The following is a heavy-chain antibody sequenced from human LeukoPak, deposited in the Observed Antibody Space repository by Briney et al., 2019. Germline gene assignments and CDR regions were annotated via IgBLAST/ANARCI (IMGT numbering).Heavy chain of an antibody. V-gene: IGHV1-46*01. CDR3: ARRNGYSSGRNWFDP. D-gene: IGHD6-19*01. J-gene: IGHJ5*02. CDR2: ISPSGGST. CDR1: GYTFTSNY. Sequence: GASVKVSCKAFGYTFTSNYMHWVRQAPGQGPEWMGVISPSGGSTTYAQKFQGRVTMTRDTSTSTVYMELSSLRSEDTAVYYCARRNGYSSGRNWFDPWGQGTLVTVSS.